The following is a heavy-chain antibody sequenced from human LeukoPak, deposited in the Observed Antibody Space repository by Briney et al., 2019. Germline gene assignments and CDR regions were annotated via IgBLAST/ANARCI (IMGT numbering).Heavy chain of an antibody. Sequence: PGGSLRLSCAASGFTFSSYGMHWVRQAPGKGLEWVAVISYDGSNKYYADSVKGRFTISRDNSKNTPYLQMDSLRAEDTAVYYCAKDRSYYGSGSYYDYWGQGTLVTVSS. CDR2: ISYDGSNK. J-gene: IGHJ4*02. CDR1: GFTFSSYG. CDR3: AKDRSYYGSGSYYDY. V-gene: IGHV3-30*18. D-gene: IGHD3-10*01.